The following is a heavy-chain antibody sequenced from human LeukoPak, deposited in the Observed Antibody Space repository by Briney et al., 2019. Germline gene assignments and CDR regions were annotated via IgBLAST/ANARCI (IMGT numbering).Heavy chain of an antibody. CDR3: ARDSNDDSGYDFHYFDY. Sequence: PGGSLRLSCAASGFTFSSYSMNWVRQAPGKGLEWVSSISSSSSYIYYADSVKGRFTISRDNAKNSLYLQMNSLRAEDTAVYYCARDSNDDSGYDFHYFDYWGQGTLVTVSS. CDR2: ISSSSSYI. J-gene: IGHJ4*02. D-gene: IGHD5-12*01. V-gene: IGHV3-21*01. CDR1: GFTFSSYS.